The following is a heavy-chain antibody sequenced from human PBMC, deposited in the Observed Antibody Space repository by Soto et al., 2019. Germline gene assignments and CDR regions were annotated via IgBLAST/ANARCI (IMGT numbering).Heavy chain of an antibody. V-gene: IGHV3-30*18. J-gene: IGHJ5*02. CDR1: GFTFSSYG. CDR2: ISYDGSNK. Sequence: GGSLRLSCAASGFTFSSYGMHWVRQAPGKGLEWVAVISYDGSNKYYADSVKGRFTISRDNSKNTLYLQMNSLRAEDTAVYYCAKDVREDFHSSSWTFDPWGQGTLVTVSS. CDR3: AKDVREDFHSSSWTFDP. D-gene: IGHD6-13*01.